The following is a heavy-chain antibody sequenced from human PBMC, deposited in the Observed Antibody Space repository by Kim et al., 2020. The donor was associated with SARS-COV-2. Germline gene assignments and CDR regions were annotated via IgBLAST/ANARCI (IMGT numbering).Heavy chain of an antibody. CDR1: GFTFSSYA. Sequence: GGSLRLSCAASGFTFSSYAMHWVRQAPGKGLEWVAVISYDGSNKYYADSVKGRFTISRDNSKNTLYLQMNSLRAEDTAVYYCARGGFKMVRGVITYFDYWGQGTLVTVSS. CDR2: ISYDGSNK. J-gene: IGHJ4*02. D-gene: IGHD3-10*01. V-gene: IGHV3-30-3*01. CDR3: ARGGFKMVRGVITYFDY.